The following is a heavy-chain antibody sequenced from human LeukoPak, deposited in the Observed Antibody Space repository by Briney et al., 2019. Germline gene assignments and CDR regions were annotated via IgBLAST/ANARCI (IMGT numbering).Heavy chain of an antibody. Sequence: GGSLRLSCGASGFTFSSYGMHWVRQAPGKGLEWVAFMRYDGSAQYYAVSVKGRFTISRDNSKNTLYLQMNSLRAEDTAVYYCAKDEVGAIFGIVTTFDYWGQGTLVTVSS. CDR3: AKDEVGAIFGIVTTFDY. V-gene: IGHV3-30*02. D-gene: IGHD3-3*01. J-gene: IGHJ4*02. CDR2: MRYDGSAQ. CDR1: GFTFSSYG.